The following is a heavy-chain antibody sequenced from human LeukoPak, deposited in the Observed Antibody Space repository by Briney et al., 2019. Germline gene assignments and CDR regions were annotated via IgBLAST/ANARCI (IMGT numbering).Heavy chain of an antibody. D-gene: IGHD3-10*01. CDR2: ISYDGSNK. J-gene: IGHJ4*02. CDR3: AKDNLWFGELFYYFDY. CDR1: GFTFSSYA. Sequence: GGSLRLSCAASGFTFSSYAMHWVRQAPGKGLEWVAVISYDGSNKYYADSVKGRFTISRDNSKNTLYLQMNSLRAEDTAVYYCAKDNLWFGELFYYFDYWGQGALVTVSA. V-gene: IGHV3-30-3*01.